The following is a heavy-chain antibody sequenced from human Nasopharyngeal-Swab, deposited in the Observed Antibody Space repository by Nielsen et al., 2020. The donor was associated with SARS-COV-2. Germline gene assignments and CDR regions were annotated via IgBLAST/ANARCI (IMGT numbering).Heavy chain of an antibody. CDR3: ARGRYCSSTSCYPKLRDWFDP. CDR2: IYTSGST. V-gene: IGHV4-61*02. J-gene: IGHJ5*02. Sequence: LRLSCTVSGGSISSGSYYWSWIRQPAGKGLEWIGRIYTSGSTNYNPSLKSRVTISVDTSKNQFSLKLSSVTAADTAVYYCARGRYCSSTSCYPKLRDWFDPWGQGTLVTVSS. CDR1: GGSISSGSYY. D-gene: IGHD2-2*01.